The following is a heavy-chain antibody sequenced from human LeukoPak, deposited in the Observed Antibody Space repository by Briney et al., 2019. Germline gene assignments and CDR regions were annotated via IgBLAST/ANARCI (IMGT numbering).Heavy chain of an antibody. Sequence: GGSLRLSCAASGFTFSSYSMNWVRQAPGKGPEWVSSISSSSSYIYYADSVKGRFTISRDNAKNSLYLQMNSLRAEDTAVYYCARGYCSGGSCYRMDVWGQGTTVTVSS. J-gene: IGHJ6*02. CDR3: ARGYCSGGSCYRMDV. D-gene: IGHD2-15*01. CDR2: ISSSSSYI. CDR1: GFTFSSYS. V-gene: IGHV3-21*01.